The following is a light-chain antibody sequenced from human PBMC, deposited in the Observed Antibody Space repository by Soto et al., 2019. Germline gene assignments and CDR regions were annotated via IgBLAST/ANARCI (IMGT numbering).Light chain of an antibody. J-gene: IGKJ1*01. V-gene: IGKV3-20*01. CDR2: GAS. CDR3: QQYGSSGT. Sequence: EIVLTQSPGTLCLSRGERATLSCRASQSVSNNYLAWYKQKPGQAPXXLIYGASNRATGIPDRFSGSGSGTDFTLTIRRLEPEDFAVYYCQQYGSSGTFGQGTKVDIK. CDR1: QSVSNNY.